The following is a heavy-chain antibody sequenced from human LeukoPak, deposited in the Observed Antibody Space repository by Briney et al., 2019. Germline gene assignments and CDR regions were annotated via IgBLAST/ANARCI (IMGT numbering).Heavy chain of an antibody. J-gene: IGHJ3*02. CDR3: ATNRAGTYDRPFDI. V-gene: IGHV4-38-2*02. CDR2: IYHSGST. CDR1: GYSISSGYY. D-gene: IGHD1-26*01. Sequence: SETLSLTCTVSGYSISSGYYWGWIRQPPGKGLEWIGSIYHSGSTYYNPSPKSRVTISVDTSKNQFSLKLSSVTAADTAVYFCATNRAGTYDRPFDIWGQGTMVTVSS.